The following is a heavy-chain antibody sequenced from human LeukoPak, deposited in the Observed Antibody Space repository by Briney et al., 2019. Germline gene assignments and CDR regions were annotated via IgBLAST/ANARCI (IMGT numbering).Heavy chain of an antibody. CDR2: LNWNGGNT. CDR3: ARDRGYSASWYSRSGYYDL. Sequence: GGSLRLFCAASGFTFDDYGMSWVRQAPGKGLEWVSGLNWNGGNTGYADSVKGRFTISRDNAKNSLYLQMNSLRDEDTALYYCARDRGYSASWYSRSGYYDLWGRGTLVTVSS. V-gene: IGHV3-20*04. D-gene: IGHD6-13*01. CDR1: GFTFDDYG. J-gene: IGHJ2*01.